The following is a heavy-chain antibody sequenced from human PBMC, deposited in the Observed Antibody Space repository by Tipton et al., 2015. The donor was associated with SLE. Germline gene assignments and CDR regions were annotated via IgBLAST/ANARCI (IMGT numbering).Heavy chain of an antibody. D-gene: IGHD5-12*01. CDR2: IYYSGST. CDR1: GGSFSGYY. CDR3: ARRQWGSGYDYFDY. V-gene: IGHV4-59*08. J-gene: IGHJ4*02. Sequence: TLSLTCAVYGGSFSGYYWSWIRQPPGKGLEWIGYIYYSGSTNYNPSLKSRVTISVDTSKNQFSLKLSSVTAADTAVYYCARRQWGSGYDYFDYWGQGALVTVSS.